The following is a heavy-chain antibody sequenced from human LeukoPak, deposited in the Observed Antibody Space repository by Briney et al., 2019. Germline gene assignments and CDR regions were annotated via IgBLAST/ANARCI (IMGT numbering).Heavy chain of an antibody. D-gene: IGHD6-19*01. CDR3: AKDIPALPDTHPPWQWLVLSVAGFDY. Sequence: PGGSLRLSCAASGFTFSSSAMSWVRQAPGKGLEWVSAISGSGGSTYYADSVKGRFTISRDNSKNTLYLQMNSLRAEDTAVYYCAKDIPALPDTHPPWQWLVLSVAGFDYWGQGTLVTVSS. CDR2: ISGSGGST. J-gene: IGHJ4*02. V-gene: IGHV3-23*01. CDR1: GFTFSSSA.